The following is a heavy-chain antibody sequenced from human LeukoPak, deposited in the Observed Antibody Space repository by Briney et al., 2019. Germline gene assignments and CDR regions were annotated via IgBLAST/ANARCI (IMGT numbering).Heavy chain of an antibody. Sequence: GGSLRLSCAASGFTFSSYSMNWVRQAPGKGLEWVSSISSNSSYIYYADSVKGRFTISRDNAKNSLYLQMNRLRAEDTAAYYCARDGYSYGPGAFDYWGQGTLVTVSS. J-gene: IGHJ4*02. D-gene: IGHD5-18*01. CDR2: ISSNSSYI. CDR1: GFTFSSYS. CDR3: ARDGYSYGPGAFDY. V-gene: IGHV3-21*01.